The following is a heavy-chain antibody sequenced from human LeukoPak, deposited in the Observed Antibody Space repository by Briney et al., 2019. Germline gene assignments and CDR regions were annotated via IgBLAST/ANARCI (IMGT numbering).Heavy chain of an antibody. J-gene: IGHJ4*02. Sequence: GGSLRLSCAASGSTFSSYAMSWVRQAPGKGLEWVSAISGSGGSTYYADSVKGRFTISRDNSKNTLYLQMNSLRAEDTAVYYCAKGPFYYDYVWGSYRPFDYWGQGTLVTVSS. CDR3: AKGPFYYDYVWGSYRPFDY. CDR1: GSTFSSYA. V-gene: IGHV3-23*01. CDR2: ISGSGGST. D-gene: IGHD3-16*02.